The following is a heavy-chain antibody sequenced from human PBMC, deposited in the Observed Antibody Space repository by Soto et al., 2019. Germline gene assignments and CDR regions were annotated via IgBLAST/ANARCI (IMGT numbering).Heavy chain of an antibody. J-gene: IGHJ4*02. CDR3: ARERYPSSSAVDY. V-gene: IGHV3-33*01. D-gene: IGHD6-6*01. Sequence: QVQLVESGGGVVQPGRSLRLSCAASGYTFSSYGMQWVRQAPGKGLEWVAVIWNDGSNKYYADSVKGRFTISRDNSKNTLYLQMNSLRAEDTAVYYCARERYPSSSAVDYWGQGSLVTVSS. CDR1: GYTFSSYG. CDR2: IWNDGSNK.